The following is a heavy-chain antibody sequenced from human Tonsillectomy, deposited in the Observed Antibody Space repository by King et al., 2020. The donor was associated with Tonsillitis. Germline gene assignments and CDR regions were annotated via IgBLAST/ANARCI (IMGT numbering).Heavy chain of an antibody. Sequence: TLKESGPTLVKPTQTLTLTCTFSGFSLNTSEVSVGWIRQPPGKALECLALIYWNDDKRYSPSVKNRVTFTKDTSKNQVVLAMTNMDPVDAGTYYCAHSGVPAAGGDAFDIWGPGTMVTVS. D-gene: IGHD6-13*01. V-gene: IGHV2-5*01. J-gene: IGHJ3*02. CDR1: GFSLNTSEVS. CDR2: IYWNDDK. CDR3: AHSGVPAAGGDAFDI.